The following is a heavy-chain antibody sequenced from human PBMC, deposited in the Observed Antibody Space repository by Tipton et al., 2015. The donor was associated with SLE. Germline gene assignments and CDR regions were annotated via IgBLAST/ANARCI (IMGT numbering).Heavy chain of an antibody. Sequence: SLRLSCAASGFTFSRYWMHWVRHAPGKGLVWVSRTNEDGSITSYEDSVKGRFTISRENAKNTLYLQMNSLRAEDTALYYCARGIDPSSSRISDYWGQGTLVSVSS. CDR1: GFTFSRYW. CDR3: ARGIDPSSSRISDY. V-gene: IGHV3-74*01. J-gene: IGHJ4*02. D-gene: IGHD6-19*01. CDR2: TNEDGSIT.